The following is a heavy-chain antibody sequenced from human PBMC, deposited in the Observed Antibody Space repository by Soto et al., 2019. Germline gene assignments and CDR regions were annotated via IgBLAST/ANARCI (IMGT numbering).Heavy chain of an antibody. J-gene: IGHJ6*02. CDR1: GGTFSSYA. V-gene: IGHV1-69*13. CDR2: IIPIFGTA. CDR3: ARVAHGGSGSLPDYYYYYGMDV. D-gene: IGHD3-10*01. Sequence: GASVKVSCKASGGTFSSYAISWVRQAPGQGLEWMGGIIPIFGTANYAQKFQGRVTITADESTSTAYMELSSLRSENTAVYCCARVAHGGSGSLPDYYYYYGMDVWGQGTTVTVS.